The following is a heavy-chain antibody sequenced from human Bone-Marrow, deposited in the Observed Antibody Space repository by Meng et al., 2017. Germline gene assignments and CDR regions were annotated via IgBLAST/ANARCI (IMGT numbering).Heavy chain of an antibody. CDR3: ARDEDISAAGKLFGDY. Sequence: QVQLGPAGAEVKKPGAPVKLSCQPSGYTFAAYWIHWLRQAPGQGLEWMGRIDPNNDHTQYAQNFQGRVTMTSDTSISTVYMELNGLRSDDTAVYYCARDEDISAAGKLFGDYWGQGTLVTVSS. V-gene: IGHV1-2*06. CDR2: IDPNNDHT. CDR1: GYTFAAYW. J-gene: IGHJ4*02. D-gene: IGHD6-13*01.